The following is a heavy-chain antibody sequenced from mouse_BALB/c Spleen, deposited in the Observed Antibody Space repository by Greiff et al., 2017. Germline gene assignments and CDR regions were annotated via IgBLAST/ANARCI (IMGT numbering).Heavy chain of an antibody. CDR3: ARGYYYGSGAY. CDR1: GFTFSSYA. Sequence: EVKLMESGGGLVKPGGSLKLSCAASGFTFSSYAMSWVRQTPEKRLEWVASISSGGSTYYPDSVKGRFTISRDNARNILYLQMSSLRSEDTAMYYCARGYYYGSGAYWGQGTLVTVSA. CDR2: ISSGGST. J-gene: IGHJ3*01. V-gene: IGHV5-6-5*01. D-gene: IGHD1-1*01.